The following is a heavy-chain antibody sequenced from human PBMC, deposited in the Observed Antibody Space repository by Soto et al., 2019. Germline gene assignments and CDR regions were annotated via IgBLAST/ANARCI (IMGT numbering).Heavy chain of an antibody. CDR1: GFTFDDYA. CDR2: ISWNSASM. D-gene: IGHD3-22*01. J-gene: IGHJ4*02. CDR3: ARATGYYHTSGSDS. V-gene: IGHV3-9*01. Sequence: PGGSLRLSCAASGFTFDDYAMHWVRQAPGKGLEWVSGISWNSASMDYADSVKDRFSISRDNAENSLYLQMNGLRAEDTAVYYCARATGYYHTSGSDSWGQGTLVTVSS.